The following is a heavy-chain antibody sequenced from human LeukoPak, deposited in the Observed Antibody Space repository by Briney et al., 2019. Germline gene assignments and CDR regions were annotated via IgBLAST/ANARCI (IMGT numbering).Heavy chain of an antibody. CDR3: AKLYSSSWYGDYYYYMDV. CDR2: IRYDGSNK. J-gene: IGHJ6*03. CDR1: GFTFSSYT. D-gene: IGHD6-13*01. V-gene: IGHV3-30*02. Sequence: GESLRLSCAASGFTFSSYTMHWVRQAPGKGLEWVAFIRYDGSNKYYADSVKGRFTISRDNSKNTLYLQMNSLRAEDTAVYYCAKLYSSSWYGDYYYYMDVWGKGTTVTISS.